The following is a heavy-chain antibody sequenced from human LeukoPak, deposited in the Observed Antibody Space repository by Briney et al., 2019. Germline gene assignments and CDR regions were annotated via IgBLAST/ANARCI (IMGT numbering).Heavy chain of an antibody. V-gene: IGHV3-53*01. CDR3: ARVGDHFHWYLDL. CDR2: LYSGSDT. D-gene: IGHD3-3*02. Sequence: GGSLRLSCAASGFIVSLNYMNWVRQAPGKGLEWVSLLYSGSDTYYADSVNGRFTISRDSSKNMLFLHMNSLRAEDTAVYYCARVGDHFHWYLDLWGRGTLVTVSS. J-gene: IGHJ2*01. CDR1: GFIVSLNY.